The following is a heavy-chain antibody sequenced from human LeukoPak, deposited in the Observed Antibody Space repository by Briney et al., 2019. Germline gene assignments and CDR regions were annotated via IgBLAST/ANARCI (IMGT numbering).Heavy chain of an antibody. V-gene: IGHV1-69*06. Sequence: ASVKVSCKASGGTFSSYAISWVRQAPGQGLEWMGRIIPIFGTANYAQKFQGRVTITADKSTSTAYMELSSLRSEDTAVYYCARDRFGGGQNWGQGTLVTVSS. CDR1: GGTFSSYA. CDR3: ARDRFGGGQN. D-gene: IGHD3-16*01. J-gene: IGHJ4*02. CDR2: IIPIFGTA.